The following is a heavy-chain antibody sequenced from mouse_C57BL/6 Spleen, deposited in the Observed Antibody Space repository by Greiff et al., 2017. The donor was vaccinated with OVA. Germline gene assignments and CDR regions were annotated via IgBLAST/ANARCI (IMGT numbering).Heavy chain of an antibody. J-gene: IGHJ2*01. V-gene: IGHV1-26*01. CDR1: GYTFTDYY. D-gene: IGHD1-1*01. Sequence: EVQLQQSGPELVKPGASVKISCKASGYTFTDYYMNWVKQSHGKSLEWIGDINPNNGGTSYNQKFKGKATLTVDKSSSTAYMELRSLTSEDSAVYYCARPYGSSYAGWYYFDYWGQGTTLTVSS. CDR2: INPNNGGT. CDR3: ARPYGSSYAGWYYFDY.